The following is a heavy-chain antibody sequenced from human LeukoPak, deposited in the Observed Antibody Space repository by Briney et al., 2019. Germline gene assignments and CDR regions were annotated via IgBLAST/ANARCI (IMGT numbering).Heavy chain of an antibody. J-gene: IGHJ5*02. D-gene: IGHD3-10*01. Sequence: GGSLRLSCAASGFTFSSYSMNWVHQAPGKGLEWVSSISSSSSYIYYADSVKGRFTISRDNAKNSLYLQMNSLRAEDTAVYYCARDYYGSGSLNWFDPWGQGTLVTVSS. CDR1: GFTFSSYS. V-gene: IGHV3-21*01. CDR2: ISSSSSYI. CDR3: ARDYYGSGSLNWFDP.